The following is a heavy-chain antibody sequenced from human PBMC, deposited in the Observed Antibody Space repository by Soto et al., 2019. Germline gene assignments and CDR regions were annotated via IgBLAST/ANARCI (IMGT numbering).Heavy chain of an antibody. Sequence: QVHLVESGGGVVQPGRSLRLSCAASGFTFSIYALHWVRQAPGKGLEWVAVISLDGSNKVYADSVRGRFTISRDNSKNPLYGQMNSVIGEDTAVYYCARWRYRSGTSCYTDYYFCLDVWGQGTTVTVSS. CDR3: ARWRYRSGTSCYTDYYFCLDV. J-gene: IGHJ6*02. D-gene: IGHD2-2*02. CDR1: GFTFSIYA. CDR2: ISLDGSNK. V-gene: IGHV3-30-3*01.